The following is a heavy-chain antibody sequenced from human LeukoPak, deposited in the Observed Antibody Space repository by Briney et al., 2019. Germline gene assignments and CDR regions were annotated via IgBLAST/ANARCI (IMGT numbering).Heavy chain of an antibody. V-gene: IGHV3-30-3*01. D-gene: IGHD2-2*01. Sequence: GRSLRLSCAASGFTFSSYAMHWVRQAPGKGLEWVAVISYDGSNKYYADSVKGRFTISRDNSKNTLYLQMNSLRAEDTAVYYCARDLFVVVPAAEPQYYYYYYMDVWGKGTTVTVSS. J-gene: IGHJ6*03. CDR1: GFTFSSYA. CDR2: ISYDGSNK. CDR3: ARDLFVVVPAAEPQYYYYYYMDV.